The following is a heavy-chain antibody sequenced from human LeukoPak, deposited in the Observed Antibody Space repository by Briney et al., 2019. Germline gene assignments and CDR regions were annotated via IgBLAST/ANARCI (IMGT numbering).Heavy chain of an antibody. CDR3: ARDSQAVGTDFDY. V-gene: IGHV3-74*01. CDR2: IYSDGSGT. Sequence: GGSLRLSCAASGFSFSSYSMHWVRQGPGKGLVWVSRIYSDGSGTWYADSVKGRFTISRDNAKNSLYLQMHSLRAEDTAVYYCARDSQAVGTDFDYWGQGTLVTVSS. CDR1: GFSFSSYS. D-gene: IGHD6-13*01. J-gene: IGHJ4*02.